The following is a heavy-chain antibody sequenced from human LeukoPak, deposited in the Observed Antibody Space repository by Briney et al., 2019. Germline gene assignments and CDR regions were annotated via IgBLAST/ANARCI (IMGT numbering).Heavy chain of an antibody. J-gene: IGHJ4*02. V-gene: IGHV4-34*01. CDR3: ARGPAYYYGSGQYFDY. CDR1: GGSFSGYY. CDR2: INHSGST. D-gene: IGHD3-10*01. Sequence: PSETLSLTCAVYGGSFSGYYWSWIRQPPGKGLEWIGEINHSGSTNYNPSLKSRVTISVDRSKNQFSLKLSSVTAADTAVYYCARGPAYYYGSGQYFDYWGQGTLVTVSS.